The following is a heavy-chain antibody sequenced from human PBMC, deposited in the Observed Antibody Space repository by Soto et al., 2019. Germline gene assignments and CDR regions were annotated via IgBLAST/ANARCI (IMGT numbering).Heavy chain of an antibody. D-gene: IGHD1-26*01. Sequence: GSLRLSCAASVFNFSTNYMTWVRQAPGKGLEWVSVIYSGGTTYYADSVKGRFIISRDNFKNTLYLQMNNLRAEDTALYYCARGSGSLYYFHYWGQGTLVTVSS. V-gene: IGHV3-53*01. CDR1: VFNFSTNY. J-gene: IGHJ4*02. CDR3: ARGSGSLYYFHY. CDR2: IYSGGTT.